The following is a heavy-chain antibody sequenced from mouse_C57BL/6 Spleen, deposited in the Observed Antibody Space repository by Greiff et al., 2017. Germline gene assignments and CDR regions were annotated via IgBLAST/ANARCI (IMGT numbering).Heavy chain of an antibody. D-gene: IGHD1-1*01. V-gene: IGHV1-76*01. CDR1: GYTFTDYY. CDR3: ARWSRGYAMDY. Sequence: VMLVESRAELVRPGASVKLSCKASGYTFTDYYINWVKQRPGQGLEWIARIYPGSGNTYYNEKFKGKATLTAEKSSSTAYMQLSSLTSEDSAVYFCARWSRGYAMDYWGQGTSVTVSS. CDR2: IYPGSGNT. J-gene: IGHJ4*01.